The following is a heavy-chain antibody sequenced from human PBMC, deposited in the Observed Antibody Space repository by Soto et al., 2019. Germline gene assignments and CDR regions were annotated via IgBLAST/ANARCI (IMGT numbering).Heavy chain of an antibody. D-gene: IGHD1-26*01. CDR3: ARDSGSGPFDP. V-gene: IGHV4-30-2*01. Sequence: PSETLSLTCAVSGGSISSGGYSWSWIRQPPGKGLEWIGYIYHSGSTYYNPSLKSRVTISVDRSKNQFSLKLSSVTAADTAVYYCARDSGSGPFDPWGQGTLVTSPQ. CDR1: GGSISSGGYS. J-gene: IGHJ5*02. CDR2: IYHSGST.